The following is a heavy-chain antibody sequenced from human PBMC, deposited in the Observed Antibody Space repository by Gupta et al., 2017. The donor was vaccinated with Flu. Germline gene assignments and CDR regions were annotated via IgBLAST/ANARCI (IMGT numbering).Heavy chain of an antibody. D-gene: IGHD2-8*01. Sequence: QVQLVQSGAEVKKPGSSVKVSCNASGGTYSSSPINWVRQPPGTGLEWMGGIVPIVGTAIYAQKCQGRVTITGDKSTGTAYVELCSLISEDTAMYYCASGDIVIKGAVPGAFEIWGQWTMGTVSS. CDR2: IVPIVGTA. CDR3: ASGDIVIKGAVPGAFEI. J-gene: IGHJ3*02. V-gene: IGHV1-69*06. CDR1: GGTYSSSP.